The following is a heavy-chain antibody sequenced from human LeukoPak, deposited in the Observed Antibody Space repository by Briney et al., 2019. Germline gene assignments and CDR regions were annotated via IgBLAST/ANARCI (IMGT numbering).Heavy chain of an antibody. CDR2: INPNSGGT. Sequence: GAPVKVSCKPSGYTFTGYYMHWVRQAPGQGLEGMGWINPNSGGTNYAQKFQGRVTMTRDTSISTDYMELRRLRSDDTAVYYCARGGRWLQLGTPQGLGYWGQGTLVTVS. CDR3: ARGGRWLQLGTPQGLGY. CDR1: GYTFTGYY. J-gene: IGHJ4*02. D-gene: IGHD5-24*01. V-gene: IGHV1-2*02.